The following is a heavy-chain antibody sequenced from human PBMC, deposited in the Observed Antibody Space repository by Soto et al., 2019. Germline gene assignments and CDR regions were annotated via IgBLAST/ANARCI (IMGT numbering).Heavy chain of an antibody. CDR1: GYSFTIYW. CDR2: IYPGDSDT. Sequence: PGESLKISCKGSGYSFTIYWIGWVRQMPGKGLEWMGIIYPGDSDTRYSPSFQGQVTISADKSISTAYLQWSSLKALDTAMYYCARXSGYSYGYGYYYYGMDVWGQGTTVTVSS. V-gene: IGHV5-51*01. D-gene: IGHD5-18*01. J-gene: IGHJ6*02. CDR3: ARXSGYSYGYGYYYYGMDV.